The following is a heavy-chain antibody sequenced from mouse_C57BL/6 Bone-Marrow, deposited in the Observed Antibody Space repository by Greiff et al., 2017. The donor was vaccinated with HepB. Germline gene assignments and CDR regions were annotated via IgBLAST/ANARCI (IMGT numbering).Heavy chain of an antibody. J-gene: IGHJ4*01. V-gene: IGHV2-2*01. CDR1: GFSLTSYG. Sequence: VQLQQSGPGLVQPSQSLSITCTVSGFSLTSYGVHWVRQSPGKGLEWLGVIWSGGSTDYNAAFISRLSISKDNSKSQVFFKMNSLQADDTAIYYCASHYYAMDYWGQGTSVTVSS. CDR2: IWSGGST. CDR3: ASHYYAMDY.